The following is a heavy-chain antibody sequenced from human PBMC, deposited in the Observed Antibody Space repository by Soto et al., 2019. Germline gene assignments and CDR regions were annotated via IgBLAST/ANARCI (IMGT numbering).Heavy chain of an antibody. Sequence: SETLSLTCTVSGGSISSGDYYWSWIRQPPGKGLEWIGYIYYSGSTYYNPSLKSRVTISVDTSKNQFSLKLSSVTAADTAVYYCARDGPTAEGGWFDPWGQGTLVTVSS. CDR2: IYYSGST. V-gene: IGHV4-30-4*02. CDR3: ARDGPTAEGGWFDP. CDR1: GGSISSGDYY. J-gene: IGHJ5*02. D-gene: IGHD6-13*01.